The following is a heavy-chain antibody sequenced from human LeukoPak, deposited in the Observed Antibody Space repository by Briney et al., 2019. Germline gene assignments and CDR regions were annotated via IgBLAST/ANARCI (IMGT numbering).Heavy chain of an antibody. D-gene: IGHD3-3*01. Sequence: GRSLRLTCAASGFTFSSYGMHWVRQAPGKGLEWVAVISYDGNNKYYADSVKGRFTISRDNSKNTLYLQMNSLRAEDTAVYYCAKDRWYYDFWSGYPPEYYFDYWGQGTLVTVSS. CDR1: GFTFSSYG. V-gene: IGHV3-30*18. J-gene: IGHJ4*02. CDR3: AKDRWYYDFWSGYPPEYYFDY. CDR2: ISYDGNNK.